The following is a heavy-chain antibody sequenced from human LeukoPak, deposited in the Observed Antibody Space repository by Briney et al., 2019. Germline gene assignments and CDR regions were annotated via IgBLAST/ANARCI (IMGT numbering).Heavy chain of an antibody. V-gene: IGHV3-30*02. CDR1: GFTFSSYV. CDR2: IRYDGSNK. J-gene: IGHJ3*02. D-gene: IGHD3-16*01. CDR3: ARIRGGFFDAFDM. Sequence: GGSLRLSCAASGFTFSSYVMHWVRQAPGKGLEWVAFIRYDGSNKYYADSVKGRFTISRDNSKNTLYLQMNSLRAEDTAVYYCARIRGGFFDAFDMWGQGTMVTVSS.